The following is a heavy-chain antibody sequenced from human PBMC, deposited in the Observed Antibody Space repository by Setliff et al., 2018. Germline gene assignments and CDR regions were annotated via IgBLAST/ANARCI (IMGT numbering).Heavy chain of an antibody. J-gene: IGHJ5*02. Sequence: ASVKVSCKASGYTFTTYAISWMRQAPGQGLEWMGWINTNTGNPSYAQGFTGRFVFSLDTSVSTAYLQISSLKAEDTAVYYCARDLGYCSTTSCHGDWFDPWGQGTLVTVSS. CDR3: ARDLGYCSTTSCHGDWFDP. D-gene: IGHD2-2*01. CDR1: GYTFTTYA. V-gene: IGHV7-4-1*02. CDR2: INTNTGNP.